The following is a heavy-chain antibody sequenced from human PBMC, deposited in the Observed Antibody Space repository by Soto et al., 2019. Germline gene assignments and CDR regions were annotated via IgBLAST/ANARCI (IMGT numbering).Heavy chain of an antibody. Sequence: PSETLSLTCTVSGGSISSSSYYWGWIRQPPGKGLEWIGSIYYSGSTYYNPSLKSRVTISVDTSKNQFSLKLSSVTAADTAVYYCASEGGDYYDSSGYLWGQGTLVTVSS. CDR2: IYYSGST. J-gene: IGHJ4*02. V-gene: IGHV4-39*01. CDR1: GGSISSSSYY. D-gene: IGHD3-22*01. CDR3: ASEGGDYYDSSGYL.